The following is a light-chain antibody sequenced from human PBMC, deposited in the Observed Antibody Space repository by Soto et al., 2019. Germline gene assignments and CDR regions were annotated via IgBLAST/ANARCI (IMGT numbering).Light chain of an antibody. V-gene: IGKV3-20*01. J-gene: IGKJ4*01. CDR1: QSVSSSY. CDR3: QQYGSSPPALT. Sequence: EIVLTQSPGTLSLSPGERATLSCRASQSVSSSYLAWYQQKPSQAPRLLIYGASSRATGIPDRFSGSGSGTDFTLTISRLEPEDFAVYYCQQYGSSPPALTFGGGTKVEIK. CDR2: GAS.